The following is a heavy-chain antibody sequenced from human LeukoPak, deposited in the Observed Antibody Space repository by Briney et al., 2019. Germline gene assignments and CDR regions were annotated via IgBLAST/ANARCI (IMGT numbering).Heavy chain of an antibody. CDR3: ARSPRGYGEFDY. D-gene: IGHD5-18*01. J-gene: IGHJ4*02. CDR2: IYYSGST. Sequence: SETLSLTCTVSGGSISNYCWSWIRQPPGKGLEWIGYIYYSGSTSDNPSLKSRVTISVDTSKNQFSLKLSAVTAADTAVYYCARSPRGYGEFDYWGQGTLVTVSS. V-gene: IGHV4-59*01. CDR1: GGSISNYC.